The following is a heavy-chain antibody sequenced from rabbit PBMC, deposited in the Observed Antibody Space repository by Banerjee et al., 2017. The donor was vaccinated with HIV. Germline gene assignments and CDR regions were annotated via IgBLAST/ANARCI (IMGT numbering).Heavy chain of an antibody. Sequence: QEQLVESGGDLVKPEGSLTLTCTAYGFSFSSSYWICWVRQAPGKGLEWIACIYAGLSGSTYYASWAKGRFTISKTSSTTVTLQMTSLTAADTATYFCARDPYYDSDWDKFNLWGPGTLVTVS. V-gene: IGHV1S45*01. D-gene: IGHD4-1*01. CDR3: ARDPYYDSDWDKFNL. CDR1: GFSFSSSYW. J-gene: IGHJ4*01. CDR2: IYAGLSGST.